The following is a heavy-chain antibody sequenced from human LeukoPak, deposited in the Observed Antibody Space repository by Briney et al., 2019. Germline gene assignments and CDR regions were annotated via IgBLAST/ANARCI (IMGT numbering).Heavy chain of an antibody. CDR1: GGPFSSYA. CDR2: IIPIFGTP. J-gene: IGHJ3*02. CDR3: AVQEGDYGEYEANDAIDI. D-gene: IGHD4-17*01. V-gene: IGHV1-69*13. Sequence: SVKAPCKAFGGPFSSYAISWVRQAPGQGLEGMGGIIPIFGTPNYAQKLQGRVTITADDSTSPAHQELSSLRPEHPSVLHWAVQEGDYGEYEANDAIDIWGQGTMVTVSS.